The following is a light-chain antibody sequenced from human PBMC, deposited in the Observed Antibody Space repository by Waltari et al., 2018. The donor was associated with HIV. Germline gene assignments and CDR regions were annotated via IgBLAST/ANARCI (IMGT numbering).Light chain of an antibody. J-gene: IGKJ3*01. CDR3: QQSFNIPLI. V-gene: IGKV1-39*01. CDR1: QSIGVY. Sequence: DIQMTQSPSSLSASVGDRVTITCRASQSIGVYLNWYRQKQGKAPELLIYAASNSQSGLPSRFSGSGSGTDFTLTISSLQPEDFATYYCQQSFNIPLIFGPGTKVDI. CDR2: AAS.